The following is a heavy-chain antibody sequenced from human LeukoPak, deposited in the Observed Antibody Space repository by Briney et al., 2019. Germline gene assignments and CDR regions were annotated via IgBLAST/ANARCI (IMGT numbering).Heavy chain of an antibody. V-gene: IGHV4-39*01. CDR2: ISNSGSA. CDR1: GGSISSSSYY. D-gene: IGHD4-11*01. CDR3: VRHRDGNDNSPYNWLDP. Sequence: SETLSLTCTVSGGSISSSSYYWGWIRQPPGKGLEWIGSISNSGSAYNNPSLKSRVTISVDTSKNQFSLRLSSVTAADTAVYYCVRHRDGNDNSPYNWLDPWGQGALVTVSS. J-gene: IGHJ5*02.